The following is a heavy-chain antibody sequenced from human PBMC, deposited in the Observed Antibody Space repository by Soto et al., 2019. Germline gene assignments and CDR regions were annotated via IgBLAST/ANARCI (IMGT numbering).Heavy chain of an antibody. CDR2: ISGSGGST. J-gene: IGHJ4*02. D-gene: IGHD3-22*01. CDR3: AKVHYDSSGYYYDPFDY. Sequence: GGSLRLSCAASGFTFSSYAMSWVRQASGKGLEWVSAISGSGGSTYYADSVKGRFTISRDNSKNTLYLQMNSLRAEDTAVYYCAKVHYDSSGYYYDPFDYWGQGTLVTVSS. V-gene: IGHV3-23*01. CDR1: GFTFSSYA.